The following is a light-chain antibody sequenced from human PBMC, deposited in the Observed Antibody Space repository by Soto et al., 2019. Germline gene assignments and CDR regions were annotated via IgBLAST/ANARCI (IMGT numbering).Light chain of an antibody. CDR1: QTISRW. CDR3: QQLYTYPLT. Sequence: DIQLPRCPSTLSETVGDRVTITCRASQTISRWLAWYQQKPGKAPKLLIYTASTLQSGVPSRFSGSESGTEFTLTITSLQPEDFAAYYCQQLYTYPLTFGGGTKVDI. V-gene: IGKV1-5*01. CDR2: TAS. J-gene: IGKJ4*01.